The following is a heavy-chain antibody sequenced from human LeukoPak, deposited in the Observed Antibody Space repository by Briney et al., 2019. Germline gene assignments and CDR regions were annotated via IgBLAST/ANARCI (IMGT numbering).Heavy chain of an antibody. J-gene: IGHJ6*03. CDR2: INWNGGST. V-gene: IGHV3-20*04. Sequence: PSETLSLICTVSGGSISSYYWSWVRQAPGKGLEWVSGINWNGGSTGYADSVKGRFTISRDNAKDSLYLQMDSLRAEDTAVYFCARDATTAVGVVYMDVWGRGTTVTISS. CDR3: ARDATTAVGVVYMDV. CDR1: GGSISSYY. D-gene: IGHD6-13*01.